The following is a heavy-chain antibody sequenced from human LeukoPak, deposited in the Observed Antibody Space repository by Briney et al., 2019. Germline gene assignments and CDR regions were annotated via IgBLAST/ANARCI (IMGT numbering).Heavy chain of an antibody. CDR1: GFTLSSYS. CDR3: GREIPSGSYAPYY. J-gene: IGHJ4*02. Sequence: GGSLRLSCPASGFTLSSYSINWVRQAPGKGLEWVSYISSSGRSILYADSVKGRFIVSRDNTKNSVYLQMNNLRAEDTAVYYCGREIPSGSYAPYYWDQGILVIVSS. CDR2: ISSSGRSI. D-gene: IGHD1-26*01. V-gene: IGHV3-21*05.